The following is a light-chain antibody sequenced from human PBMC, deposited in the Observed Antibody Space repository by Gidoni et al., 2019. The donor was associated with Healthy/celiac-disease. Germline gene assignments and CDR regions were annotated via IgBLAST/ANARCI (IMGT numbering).Light chain of an antibody. CDR2: AAS. CDR3: QQSYSTPPGT. Sequence: DIQMTQPPSSLSASVGDRVTITCRASQSISSYLNWYQQKPGNAPKLLIYAASSLQSGVPSRFNGSGSGTDFTLTISSLQPEDFATYYCQQSYSTPPGTFGQGTRLEIK. V-gene: IGKV1-39*01. J-gene: IGKJ5*01. CDR1: QSISSY.